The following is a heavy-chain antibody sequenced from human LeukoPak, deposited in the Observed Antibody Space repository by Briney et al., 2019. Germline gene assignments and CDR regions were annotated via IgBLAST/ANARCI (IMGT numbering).Heavy chain of an antibody. CDR1: GYTFTGYY. V-gene: IGHV1-2*06. CDR3: ARDDTPTTTVVTRLFDY. Sequence: ASVKVSCKASGYTFTGYYMHWVRQAPGQGLEWMGRINPNSGGTNYAQKFQGRVTMTRDTSISTVYMELSSLRSEDTAVYYCARDDTPTTTVVTRLFDYWGQGTLVTVSS. D-gene: IGHD4-23*01. J-gene: IGHJ4*02. CDR2: INPNSGGT.